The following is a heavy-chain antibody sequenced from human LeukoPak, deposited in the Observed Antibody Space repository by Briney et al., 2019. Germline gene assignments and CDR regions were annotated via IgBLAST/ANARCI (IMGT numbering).Heavy chain of an antibody. J-gene: IGHJ4*01. CDR3: ARDGTAAGLYFDL. D-gene: IGHD6-13*01. CDR2: ISGDGGST. V-gene: IGHV3-43*02. CDR1: GFTFDDYA. Sequence: QSGGSLRLSCAASGFTFDDYAMHWVRQAPGKGLEWVSLISGDGGSTYYADSVKGRFTISRDNTKNSLYLQINSLRAEDTAVYYCARDGTAAGLYFDLWGQGTLVTVSS.